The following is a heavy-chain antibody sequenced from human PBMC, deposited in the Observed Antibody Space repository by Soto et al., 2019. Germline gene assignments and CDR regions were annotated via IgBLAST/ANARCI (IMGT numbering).Heavy chain of an antibody. CDR1: GFTFSSYG. J-gene: IGHJ4*02. Sequence: GGSLRLSCAASGFTFSSYGMHWVRQAPGKGLEWVAVIWYDGSNKYYADSVKGRFTISRDNSKNTLYLQMNSLRAEDTAVYYCARDGRDGGDCYIDYWGQGTLVTVSS. CDR3: ARDGRDGGDCYIDY. V-gene: IGHV3-33*01. CDR2: IWYDGSNK. D-gene: IGHD2-21*01.